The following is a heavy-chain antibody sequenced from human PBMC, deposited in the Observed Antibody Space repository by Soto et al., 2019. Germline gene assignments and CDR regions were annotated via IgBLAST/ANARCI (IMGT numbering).Heavy chain of an antibody. D-gene: IGHD2-21*01. CDR2: ISSTTNYI. V-gene: IGHV3-21*06. J-gene: IGHJ4*02. CDR1: GFTFTRYS. CDR3: ARESEDLTSKFYY. Sequence: EVQLVESGGGLVKPGGSLRLSCAASGFTFTRYSMNWVRQAPGKGLEWVSSISSTTNYIYYEASMKGRFTISRDNAKNSLYLEMNSLRAEDTAVYYCARESEDLTSKFYYWGQGTLVPGSS.